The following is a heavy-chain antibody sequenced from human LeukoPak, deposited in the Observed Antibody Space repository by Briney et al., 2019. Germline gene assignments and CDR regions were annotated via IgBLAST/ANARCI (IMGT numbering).Heavy chain of an antibody. Sequence: PSETLSLTCTVSGDSISSSYYYWGWIRQPPGKGLEWIGSISYSGTAYYNPSLKSRVTMSVDTSKSQFALKLSSVTAADTAMYYCARHLSYGGNSAWGYWGQGTLVTVSS. CDR2: ISYSGTA. D-gene: IGHD4-23*01. J-gene: IGHJ4*02. CDR3: ARHLSYGGNSAWGY. V-gene: IGHV4-39*01. CDR1: GDSISSSYYY.